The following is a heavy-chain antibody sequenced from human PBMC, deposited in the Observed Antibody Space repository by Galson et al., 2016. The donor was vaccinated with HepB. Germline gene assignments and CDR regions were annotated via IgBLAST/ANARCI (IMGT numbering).Heavy chain of an antibody. V-gene: IGHV4-4*02. D-gene: IGHD2-2*01. Sequence: LSLTCAVSGGSISSGNWWSWVRQPPGKGLEWVGEIYHSGTANYNPSLESRGTMSLDKSKNQITLKVTSVTAADTAVYYCARHVGVPGTRGFDYWGQGTLVTVSS. CDR1: GGSISSGNW. CDR2: IYHSGTA. CDR3: ARHVGVPGTRGFDY. J-gene: IGHJ4*02.